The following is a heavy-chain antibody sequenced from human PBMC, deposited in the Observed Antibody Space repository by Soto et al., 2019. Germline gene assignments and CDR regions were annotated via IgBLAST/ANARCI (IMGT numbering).Heavy chain of an antibody. J-gene: IGHJ5*02. V-gene: IGHV1-2*02. Sequence: DSVKVSCKASGYTFTGYYMHWVRQAPGQGLEWMGWINPNSGGTNYAQKFQGRVTMTRDTSISTAYMELSRLRSDDTAVYYCARGGGRIMQYQLLPRWWFDPWGQGTLVTVSS. CDR1: GYTFTGYY. CDR2: INPNSGGT. CDR3: ARGGGRIMQYQLLPRWWFDP. D-gene: IGHD2-2*01.